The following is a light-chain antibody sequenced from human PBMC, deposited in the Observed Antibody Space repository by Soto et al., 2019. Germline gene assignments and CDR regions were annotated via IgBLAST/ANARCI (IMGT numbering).Light chain of an antibody. CDR2: DAP. Sequence: EIVLTQSPATLSLSPGERATLSCRASQSVSSYLAWYQQKPGQAPRLLIYDAPNRATGIPARFSGSGSGTDFTLTISSLEPEDFAVYYCQQRSNWPGFGGRTKVEIK. CDR1: QSVSSY. CDR3: QQRSNWPG. J-gene: IGKJ4*02. V-gene: IGKV3-11*01.